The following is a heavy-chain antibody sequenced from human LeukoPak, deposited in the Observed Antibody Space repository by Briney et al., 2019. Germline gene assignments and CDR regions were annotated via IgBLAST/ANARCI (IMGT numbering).Heavy chain of an antibody. Sequence: ASVKVSCKASGYTFTSFDINWVRQAPGQGLEWMGRINPNSGGTNYAQKFQGGVTMTRDTSISTAYMELSRLRSDDAAVYYCARDEDGYNWNYWGQGTLVTVSS. D-gene: IGHD5-24*01. V-gene: IGHV1-2*06. CDR2: INPNSGGT. CDR1: GYTFTSFD. J-gene: IGHJ4*02. CDR3: ARDEDGYNWNY.